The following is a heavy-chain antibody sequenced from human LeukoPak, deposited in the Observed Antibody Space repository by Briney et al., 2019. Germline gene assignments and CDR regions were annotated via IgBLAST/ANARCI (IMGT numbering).Heavy chain of an antibody. CDR3: ARATTWYYDFWSGVSPGSYYMDV. J-gene: IGHJ6*03. CDR2: IYHSGST. D-gene: IGHD3-3*01. V-gene: IGHV4-38-2*02. Sequence: SETLSLTCTVSGYSISSGYYWGWIRQPPGKGLEWIGGIYHSGSTYYNPSLKSRVTISVDTSKNQFSLKLSSVTAADTAVYYCARATTWYYDFWSGVSPGSYYMDVWGKGTTVTVSS. CDR1: GYSISSGYY.